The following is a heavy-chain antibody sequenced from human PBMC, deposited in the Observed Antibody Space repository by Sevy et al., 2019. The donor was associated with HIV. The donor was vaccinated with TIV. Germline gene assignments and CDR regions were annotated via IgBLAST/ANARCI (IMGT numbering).Heavy chain of an antibody. V-gene: IGHV1-2*02. CDR2: INPNSGGT. Sequence: ASVKVSCKASGYTFTGYYMHWVRQAPGQGLEWMGWINPNSGGTNYAQKFQGRVTMTRDTSISTAYMELSRLRSDDTAVYYCARELKLGVIVVVIYGMDVWGQGTTVTVSS. D-gene: IGHD3-22*01. CDR3: ARELKLGVIVVVIYGMDV. CDR1: GYTFTGYY. J-gene: IGHJ6*02.